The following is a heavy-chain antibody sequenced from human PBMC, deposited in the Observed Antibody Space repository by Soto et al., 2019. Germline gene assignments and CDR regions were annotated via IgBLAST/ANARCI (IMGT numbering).Heavy chain of an antibody. CDR2: IIPIFGTA. D-gene: IGHD3-9*01. Sequence: GASVKVSCKAPGGTFSSYAISWVRQAPGQGLEWMGGIIPIFGTANYAQKFQGRVTITADKSTSTAYMELSSLRSEDTAVYYCASIYDILTGYPFDYWGQGTLVTVSS. CDR1: GGTFSSYA. J-gene: IGHJ4*02. V-gene: IGHV1-69*06. CDR3: ASIYDILTGYPFDY.